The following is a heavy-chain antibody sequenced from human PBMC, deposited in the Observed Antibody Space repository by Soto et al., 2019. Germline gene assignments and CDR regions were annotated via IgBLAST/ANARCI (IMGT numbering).Heavy chain of an antibody. J-gene: IGHJ4*01. CDR2: IIPIFGTA. D-gene: IGHD3-22*01. Sequence: ASVKVSCKASGGTFSSYAISWVRQAPGQGLEWMGGIIPIFGTANYAQKFQGRVTITADESTSTAYMELSSLRSEDTAVYYCARTDSSGHTLPDWAHGTLVTVSS. V-gene: IGHV1-69*13. CDR3: ARTDSSGHTLPD. CDR1: GGTFSSYA.